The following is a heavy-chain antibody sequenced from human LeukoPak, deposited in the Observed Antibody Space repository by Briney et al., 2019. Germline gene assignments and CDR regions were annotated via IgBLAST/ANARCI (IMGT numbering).Heavy chain of an antibody. Sequence: GGSLRLSCAASGFTFSDYHMSWIRQVPGKGLEWVSYISSSGGTISYADSVKGRFTISRDNAKNSLYLQMNSLRAEDTAVYYCAREAIVGSYYFDYWGQGTLVTVSS. D-gene: IGHD2/OR15-2a*01. J-gene: IGHJ4*02. CDR1: GFTFSDYH. V-gene: IGHV3-11*01. CDR3: AREAIVGSYYFDY. CDR2: ISSSGGTI.